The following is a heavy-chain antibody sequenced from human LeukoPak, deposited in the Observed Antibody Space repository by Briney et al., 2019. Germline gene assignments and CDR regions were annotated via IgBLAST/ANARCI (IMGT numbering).Heavy chain of an antibody. CDR1: GGSFSGYY. J-gene: IGHJ4*02. CDR2: IYYSGST. CDR3: AGTPIVGAINFDY. V-gene: IGHV4-59*01. D-gene: IGHD1-26*01. Sequence: SETLSLTFAVYGGSFSGYYWSWIRQPPGKGLEWIGYIYYSGSTNYNPSLKSRVTISVDTSKNQFTLKLSSVTAADTAVYYCAGTPIVGAINFDYWGQGTLVTVSS.